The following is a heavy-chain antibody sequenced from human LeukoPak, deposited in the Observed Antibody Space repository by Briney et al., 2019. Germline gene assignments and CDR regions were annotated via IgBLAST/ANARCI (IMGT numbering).Heavy chain of an antibody. D-gene: IGHD3-10*01. CDR1: GFTFSSYS. CDR2: ISSSSSYI. Sequence: PGGSLRLSCAASGFTFSSYSMNWVRQAPGKGLEWVSSISSSSSYIYYADSVKGRFTISRDNAKNSLYLQMNSLRAEDTAVYYCARDEGDQEGVKDYWGQGTLVTVSS. V-gene: IGHV3-21*01. CDR3: ARDEGDQEGVKDY. J-gene: IGHJ4*02.